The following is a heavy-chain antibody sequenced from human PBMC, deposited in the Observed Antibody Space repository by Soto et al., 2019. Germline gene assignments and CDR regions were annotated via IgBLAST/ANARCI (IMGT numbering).Heavy chain of an antibody. CDR1: GFTFSDYA. J-gene: IGHJ1*01. D-gene: IGHD1-1*01. V-gene: IGHV3-33*08. CDR2: IWHDGLNE. Sequence: QERLVESGGGVVQTGRALRLSCAGSGFTFSDYAMHWVRQAPGKGLEWVALIWHDGLNEFYADSVRGRFTISRDISNNTWYLHINSLRPADTAVYDCTKSRADAYKGGLGLDQWGQGALVTVDS. CDR3: TKSRADAYKGGLGLDQ.